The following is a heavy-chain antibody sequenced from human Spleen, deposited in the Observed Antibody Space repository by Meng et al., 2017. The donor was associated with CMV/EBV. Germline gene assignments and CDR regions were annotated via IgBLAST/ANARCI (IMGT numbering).Heavy chain of an antibody. Sequence: ESLKLSCAASGFTFSNYWMSWVRQAPGKGLEWVANIKQDGSEKYYVDSVKGRFTISRDNAKNSLYLQMNSLRAEDTAVYYCARGLYDSSGYYFDAFDMWGQGTMVTVSS. CDR3: ARGLYDSSGYYFDAFDM. CDR2: IKQDGSEK. J-gene: IGHJ3*02. D-gene: IGHD3-22*01. CDR1: GFTFSNYW. V-gene: IGHV3-7*01.